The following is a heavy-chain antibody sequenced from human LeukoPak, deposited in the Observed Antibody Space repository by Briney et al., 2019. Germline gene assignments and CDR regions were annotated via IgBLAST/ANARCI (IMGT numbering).Heavy chain of an antibody. CDR2: ISSSGSTI. D-gene: IGHD3-10*01. CDR3: ARVLWFGESTNDY. V-gene: IGHV3-48*04. CDR1: GFTFSSYS. J-gene: IGHJ4*02. Sequence: GGSLRLSCAASGFTFSSYSMNWVRQAPGKGLEWVSYISSSGSTIYYADSVKGRFTISRDNAKNSLYLQMNSLRAEDTAVYYCARVLWFGESTNDYWGQGTLVTVSS.